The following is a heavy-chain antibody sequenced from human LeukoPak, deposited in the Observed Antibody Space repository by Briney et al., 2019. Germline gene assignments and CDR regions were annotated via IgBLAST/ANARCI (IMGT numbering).Heavy chain of an antibody. CDR1: GFTFSSYG. CDR3: AKDKYSSSSVFDY. Sequence: WGSLRLSCAASGFTFSSYGMHWVRQAPGKGLEWLAFIRYDGSNKYYADSVKGRFTISRDNSKNTLYLQMNSLRADDTAVYYCAKDKYSSSSVFDYWGQGTLVTVSS. CDR2: IRYDGSNK. D-gene: IGHD6-6*01. V-gene: IGHV3-30*02. J-gene: IGHJ4*02.